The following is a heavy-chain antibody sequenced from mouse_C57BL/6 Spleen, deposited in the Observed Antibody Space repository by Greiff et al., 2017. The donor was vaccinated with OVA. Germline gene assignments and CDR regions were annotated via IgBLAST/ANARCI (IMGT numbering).Heavy chain of an antibody. J-gene: IGHJ2*01. CDR3: TRWPHYYGSSPYYFDY. V-gene: IGHV1-15*01. Sequence: VKLVESGAELVRPGASVTLSCKASGYTFTDYEMHWVKQTPVHGLEWIGAIDPETGGTAYNQKFKGKAILTADKSSSTAYMELRSLTSEDSAVYYCTRWPHYYGSSPYYFDYWGQGTTLTVSS. D-gene: IGHD1-1*01. CDR1: GYTFTDYE. CDR2: IDPETGGT.